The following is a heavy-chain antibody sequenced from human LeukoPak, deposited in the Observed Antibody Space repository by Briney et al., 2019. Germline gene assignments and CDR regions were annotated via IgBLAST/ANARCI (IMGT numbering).Heavy chain of an antibody. CDR3: AKFGTVRGVERFDY. Sequence: GGSLRPSCAASGFTFSSYGMHWVRQAPGKGLEWVAVISYDGSNKYYADSVKGRFTISRGNSKNTLYLQMNSLRAEDTAVYYCAKFGTVRGVERFDYWGQGTLVTVSS. D-gene: IGHD3-10*01. V-gene: IGHV3-30*18. J-gene: IGHJ4*02. CDR1: GFTFSSYG. CDR2: ISYDGSNK.